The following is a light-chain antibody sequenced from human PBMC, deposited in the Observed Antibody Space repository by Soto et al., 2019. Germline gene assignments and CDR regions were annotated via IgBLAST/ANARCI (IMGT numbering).Light chain of an antibody. V-gene: IGKV3-20*01. J-gene: IGKJ2*01. CDR2: VAS. CDR3: HQYGSAPYT. CDR1: QSVTSSY. Sequence: EIVLTQSPGTLSLSPGERATLSCRASQSVTSSYLAWYQQKPGQAPRLLIYVASSRATGIPDRFSGSGSGTDLTLTISRLEPEDFAVYYCHQYGSAPYTFGQGTKLEIK.